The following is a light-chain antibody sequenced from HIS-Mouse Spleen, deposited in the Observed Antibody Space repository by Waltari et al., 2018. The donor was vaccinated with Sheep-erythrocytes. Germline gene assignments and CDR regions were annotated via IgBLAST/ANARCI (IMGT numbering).Light chain of an antibody. CDR2: EDN. J-gene: IGLJ1*01. CDR1: SSDLRGHHY. CDR3: CSYAGSYNHV. Sequence: QSALTPPRSVSGSPGQSVTISCTGTSSDLRGHHYVCWYQQRPGSAPTTVIYEDNQRPSGVPDRFSGSKSGNTASLTISGLQAEDEADYYCCSYAGSYNHVFATGTKVTVL. V-gene: IGLV2-11*01.